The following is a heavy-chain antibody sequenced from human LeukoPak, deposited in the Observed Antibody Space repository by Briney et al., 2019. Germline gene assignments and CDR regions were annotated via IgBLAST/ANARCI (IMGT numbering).Heavy chain of an antibody. D-gene: IGHD5-18*01. CDR3: ARCPYSFGFAPPDY. Sequence: GGSLRLSCAASGFTFSSYSMNWVRQAPGEGLEWVSYISSSSSTIYYADSVKGRFTISRDNAKNSLYLQMNSLRAEDTAVYYCARCPYSFGFAPPDYWGQGTLVTVSS. V-gene: IGHV3-48*01. CDR2: ISSSSSTI. CDR1: GFTFSSYS. J-gene: IGHJ4*02.